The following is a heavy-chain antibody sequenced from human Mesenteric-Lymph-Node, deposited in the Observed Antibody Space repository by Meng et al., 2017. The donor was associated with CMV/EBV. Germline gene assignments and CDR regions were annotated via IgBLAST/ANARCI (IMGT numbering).Heavy chain of an antibody. Sequence: GGSLRLSCAASGFSVGNNYMSWVRQAPGKGLEWVSVITGRDDSTYYADSVKGRFTVSRDSSENTLYLQMNSLSAEDTAVYYCAKKGDTGYYFDSWGQGTLVTVSS. CDR1: GFSVGNNY. CDR2: ITGRDDST. V-gene: IGHV3-23*01. D-gene: IGHD3-9*01. CDR3: AKKGDTGYYFDS. J-gene: IGHJ4*02.